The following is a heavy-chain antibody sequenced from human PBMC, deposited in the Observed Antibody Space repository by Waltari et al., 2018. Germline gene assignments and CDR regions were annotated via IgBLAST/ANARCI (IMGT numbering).Heavy chain of an antibody. CDR2: ISAYNGNT. V-gene: IGHV1-18*01. CDR1: GYTFTSYG. Sequence: QVQLVQSGAEVKKPGASVKVSCKASGYTFTSYGISWVRQAPGQGLEWMGWISAYNGNTNYAQKLQGRVTRTTDTSTSTAYMELRSLRSDDTAVYYCARDIVVVVAAYDAFDIWGQGTMVTVSS. J-gene: IGHJ3*02. D-gene: IGHD2-15*01. CDR3: ARDIVVVVAAYDAFDI.